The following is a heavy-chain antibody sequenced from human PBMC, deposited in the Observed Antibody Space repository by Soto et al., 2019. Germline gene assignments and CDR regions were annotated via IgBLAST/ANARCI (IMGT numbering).Heavy chain of an antibody. Sequence: SETLSLTCTVSSGSIRNGDWWSWVRQPPGKGLEWIGEIFRSGRTDYNPSLKSRATISIDKTKNQIFLKLSSVNAADTAVYYCTRDVWSGFYKWFDLWGQGTLVTVSS. CDR2: IFRSGRT. CDR3: TRDVWSGFYKWFDL. CDR1: SGSIRNGDW. D-gene: IGHD3-3*01. J-gene: IGHJ5*02. V-gene: IGHV4-4*02.